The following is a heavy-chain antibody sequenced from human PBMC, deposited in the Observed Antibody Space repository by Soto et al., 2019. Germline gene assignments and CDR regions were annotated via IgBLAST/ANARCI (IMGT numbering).Heavy chain of an antibody. D-gene: IGHD3-22*01. J-gene: IGHJ4*02. V-gene: IGHV1-46*01. CDR1: GNSFTTYY. CDR2: INPSGGRT. Sequence: QVQLVQSGAEVKKPGASVKVSCKASGNSFTTYYMHWVRQAPGQGLEWMGIINPSGGRTTYAQKFQGRVTMTRDTSTSTFHMGLSSLTSEDTVVYYCAGLYHYDSSGYYGYCGQGTLVTVSS. CDR3: AGLYHYDSSGYYGY.